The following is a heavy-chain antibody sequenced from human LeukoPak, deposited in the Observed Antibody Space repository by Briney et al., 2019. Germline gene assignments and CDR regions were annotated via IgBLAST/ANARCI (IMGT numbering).Heavy chain of an antibody. V-gene: IGHV3-7*01. D-gene: IGHD4-11*01. Sequence: PGGSLRLSCAASGFTFSSYWMTWVRQAPGKGLEWVANIKEDGREKYYVDFVKGRFTISRDNAESSLYLQMNSLRAEDTALYYCATFSNYDPPFDYWGQGTLVTVSS. J-gene: IGHJ4*02. CDR3: ATFSNYDPPFDY. CDR1: GFTFSSYW. CDR2: IKEDGREK.